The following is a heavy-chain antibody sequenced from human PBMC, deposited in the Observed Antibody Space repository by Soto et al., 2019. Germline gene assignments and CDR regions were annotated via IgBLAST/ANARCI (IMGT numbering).Heavy chain of an antibody. J-gene: IGHJ4*02. D-gene: IGHD3-3*01. CDR3: VIDISESGVGELDH. V-gene: IGHV3-15*01. Sequence: EVQVVETGGGLVKPGESLRLSCAASGFTFIYAWMTWVRQAPGKGLEWVGRIRCKTSGEIRDYAAPVKGRFTISRDDSTNTVYLQMNSLKTEDTAVYYCVIDISESGVGELDHWGQGTQVTVSS. CDR1: GFTFIYAW. CDR2: IRCKTSGEIR.